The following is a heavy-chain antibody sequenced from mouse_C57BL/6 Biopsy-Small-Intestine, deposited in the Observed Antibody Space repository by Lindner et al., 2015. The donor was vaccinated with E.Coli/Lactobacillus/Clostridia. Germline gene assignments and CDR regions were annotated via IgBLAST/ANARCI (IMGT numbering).Heavy chain of an antibody. CDR1: GFTFSDFG. D-gene: IGHD1-1*01. V-gene: IGHV5-17*01. CDR2: ISSGSNTI. Sequence: VQLQESGGGLVKPGGSLKLSCAASGFTFSDFGIHWVRQAPEKGLEWVAYISSGSNTIYYADTVKGRFTISRDNAKNTLFLQMTSLRSEDTAMYYCAKGPHYYGSSWYFDVWGTGTTVTVSS. J-gene: IGHJ1*03. CDR3: AKGPHYYGSSWYFDV.